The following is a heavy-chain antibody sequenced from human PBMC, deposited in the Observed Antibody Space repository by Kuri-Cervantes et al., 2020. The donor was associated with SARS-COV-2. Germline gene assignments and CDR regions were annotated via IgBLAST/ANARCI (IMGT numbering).Heavy chain of an antibody. V-gene: IGHV4-39*07. CDR3: ARAIYCSSTSCSYYFDY. Sequence: SETLSLTCTVSGGSISSSSYYWGWIRQPPGKGLEWIGSIYHSGSTYYNPSLKSRVTISVDTSKSQFSLKLSSVTAADTAVYYCARAIYCSSTSCSYYFDYWGQGTLVTVSS. J-gene: IGHJ4*02. D-gene: IGHD2-2*01. CDR2: IYHSGST. CDR1: GGSISSSSYY.